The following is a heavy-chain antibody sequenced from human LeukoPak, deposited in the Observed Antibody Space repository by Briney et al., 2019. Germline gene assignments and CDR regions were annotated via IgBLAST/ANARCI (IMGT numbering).Heavy chain of an antibody. V-gene: IGHV4-59*12. Sequence: SETLSLTCSVSGDSISSYYWNWIRQPPGKGLEWIGYMFYSGSTKYSPSLKSRVTISVDKSKNQFSLKLSSVTAADTAVYYCARDRGGSYYFDYWGQGTLVTVSS. CDR2: MFYSGST. CDR3: ARDRGGSYYFDY. J-gene: IGHJ4*02. CDR1: GDSISSYY. D-gene: IGHD1-26*01.